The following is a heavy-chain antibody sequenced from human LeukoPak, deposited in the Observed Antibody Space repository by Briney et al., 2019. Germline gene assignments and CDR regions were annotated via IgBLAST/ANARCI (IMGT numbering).Heavy chain of an antibody. J-gene: IGHJ4*02. CDR2: VHASEGT. V-gene: IGHV4-4*07. CDR1: GGSISSYY. D-gene: IGHD3-3*01. Sequence: SETLSLTCTVSGGSISSYYWNWIRQPAGKGLEWIGRVHASEGTNFNPSLKSRVTMSLDTSKNQFSLKLSSVTAADTAVYYCARANITIFGVALDYWGQGTLVTVSS. CDR3: ARANITIFGVALDY.